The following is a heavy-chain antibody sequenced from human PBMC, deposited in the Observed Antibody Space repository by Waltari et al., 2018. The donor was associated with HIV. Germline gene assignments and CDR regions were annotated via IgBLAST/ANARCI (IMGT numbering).Heavy chain of an antibody. CDR3: ARVFWRNGMDV. CDR1: GGSISSGSYY. D-gene: IGHD3-3*01. J-gene: IGHJ6*02. V-gene: IGHV4-61*02. Sequence: QVQLQESGPGLVKPSQTLSLTCTVSGGSISSGSYYWSWIRQPAGKGLEWIGRIYTSGSTNYNPALKSRVTISVDPSKTQFSLKLSSVTAADTAVYYCARVFWRNGMDVWGQGTTVTVSS. CDR2: IYTSGST.